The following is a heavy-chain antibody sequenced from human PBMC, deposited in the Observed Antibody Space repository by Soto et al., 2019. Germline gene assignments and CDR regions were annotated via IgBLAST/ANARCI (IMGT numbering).Heavy chain of an antibody. CDR1: GGSVSSGNYY. D-gene: IGHD2-15*01. CDR3: ASALHCSGGRCSFDP. J-gene: IGHJ5*02. Sequence: QVQLQESGPGLVKPSETLSLTCSVSGGSVSSGNYYWSWIRQPPGKGLEWIGYIYYTGSTNYNPSLKRRSTISVDTSKHQFSLSLSSVSAADTAVYYCASALHCSGGRCSFDPWGQGTLVTVSS. V-gene: IGHV4-61*01. CDR2: IYYTGST.